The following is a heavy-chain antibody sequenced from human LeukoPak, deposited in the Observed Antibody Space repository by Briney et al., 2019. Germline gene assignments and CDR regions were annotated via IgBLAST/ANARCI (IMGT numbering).Heavy chain of an antibody. V-gene: IGHV5-51*01. J-gene: IGHJ4*02. D-gene: IGHD3-9*01. CDR1: GYHFTTYW. CDR3: ARHGASRYFDWIDY. Sequence: GESLKISCKASGYHFTTYWIGWVRQMPGKGLEWMAIIYPGHSDTRYSPSFQGQVTISADTSISTAYLQWHSLKASDTAIYYCARHGASRYFDWIDYWGQGTLVTVSS. CDR2: IYPGHSDT.